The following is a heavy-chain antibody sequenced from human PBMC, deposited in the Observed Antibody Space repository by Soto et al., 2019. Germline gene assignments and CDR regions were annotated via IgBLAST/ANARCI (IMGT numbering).Heavy chain of an antibody. CDR1: GFSFSSYG. CDR2: ISYDVTNK. D-gene: IGHD6-19*01. J-gene: IGHJ4*02. Sequence: QVQLVESGGGVVQPGRSLRLSCAASGFSFSSYGMHWVRQAPGKGLEWVAVISYDVTNKYYADSVKGRFTISRDNSKNKRYLQMNSLRAEDTAVYYCAKDLRIAVAGTDYFDSWGQGTLVTVSS. CDR3: AKDLRIAVAGTDYFDS. V-gene: IGHV3-30*18.